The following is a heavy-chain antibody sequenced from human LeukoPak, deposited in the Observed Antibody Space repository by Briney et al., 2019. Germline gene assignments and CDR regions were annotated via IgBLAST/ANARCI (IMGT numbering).Heavy chain of an antibody. CDR1: GGPISSYY. CDR2: IYYSGST. Sequence: SETLSLTCTVSGGPISSYYWSWIRQPPGKGLEWIGSIYYSGSTYYDPSLKSRVTISVDTSKNQFSLKLSSVTAADTAVYYCAREDVDTTGSVWFDPWGQGTLVTVSS. D-gene: IGHD1-1*01. V-gene: IGHV4-59*12. CDR3: AREDVDTTGSVWFDP. J-gene: IGHJ5*02.